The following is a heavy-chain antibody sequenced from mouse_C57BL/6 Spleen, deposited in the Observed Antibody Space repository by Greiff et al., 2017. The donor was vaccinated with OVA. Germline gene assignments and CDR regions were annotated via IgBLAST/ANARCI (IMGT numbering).Heavy chain of an antibody. CDR3: ARLSNGAMDY. Sequence: QVQLQQPGAELVKPGASVKLSCKASGYTFTSYWMQWVKQRPGQGLEWIGEIDPSDSYTNYNQKFKGKATLTVDTSSSTAYMQLSSLTSEDSAVYYCARLSNGAMDYWGQGTSVTVSS. CDR2: IDPSDSYT. J-gene: IGHJ4*01. V-gene: IGHV1-50*01. CDR1: GYTFTSYW. D-gene: IGHD2-5*01.